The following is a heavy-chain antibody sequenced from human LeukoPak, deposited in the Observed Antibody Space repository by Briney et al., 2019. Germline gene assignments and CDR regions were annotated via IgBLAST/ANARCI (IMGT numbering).Heavy chain of an antibody. J-gene: IGHJ4*02. CDR3: AKGRLYGSGSYCFDC. CDR1: GFTFSSYA. V-gene: IGHV3-23*01. CDR2: ISGSGGST. D-gene: IGHD3-10*01. Sequence: PGGSLRLSCAASGFTFSSYAMNWVRQAPGKGLEWVSAISGSGGSTYYADSAKGRFSISRDNSENTLYLQMSSLRAEDTAVYYCAKGRLYGSGSYCFDCWGQGTLVTVSS.